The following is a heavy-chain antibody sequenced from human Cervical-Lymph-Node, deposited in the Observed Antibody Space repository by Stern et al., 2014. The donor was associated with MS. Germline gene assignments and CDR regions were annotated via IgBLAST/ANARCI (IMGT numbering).Heavy chain of an antibody. J-gene: IGHJ4*02. CDR1: GDSVTTYY. D-gene: IGHD2-21*02. Sequence: QLQLQASGPALAKPSDTLSLTCTVSGDSVTTYYCSWIRQPPAKGLEWIGDVYFSGSTDYNPSLKSRVTISLDAAKNQFSLRLSSGTAADTAVYYCARVLAYCDGDCYSGGDYFDYWGQGTLVTVSS. CDR2: VYFSGST. V-gene: IGHV4-59*02. CDR3: ARVLAYCDGDCYSGGDYFDY.